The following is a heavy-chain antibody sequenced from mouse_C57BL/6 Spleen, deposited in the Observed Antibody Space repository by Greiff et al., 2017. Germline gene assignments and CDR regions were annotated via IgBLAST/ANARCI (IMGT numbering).Heavy chain of an antibody. D-gene: IGHD1-1*01. J-gene: IGHJ2*01. V-gene: IGHV1-85*01. CDR2: IYPRDGST. Sequence: QVHVKQSGPELVKPGASVKLSCKASGYTFTSYDINWVKQRPGQGLEWIGWIYPRDGSTKYNEKFKGKATLTVDTSSSTAYMELHSLTSEDSAVYFCASQHYYGSSRGFDYWGQGTTLTVSS. CDR3: ASQHYYGSSRGFDY. CDR1: GYTFTSYD.